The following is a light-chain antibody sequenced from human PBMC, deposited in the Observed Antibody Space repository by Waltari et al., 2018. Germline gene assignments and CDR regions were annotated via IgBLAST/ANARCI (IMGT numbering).Light chain of an antibody. Sequence: EIVLTQSPGTLSLSPGERATLSCRASQSVSSSYLAWYQQKPGQAPSLLIYDASSRATCIPDRFGGSGSGTDFTLTISRLEPEDFAVYYCQQYGVSTLTFGGGTKVEIK. CDR2: DAS. CDR1: QSVSSSY. CDR3: QQYGVSTLT. J-gene: IGKJ4*01. V-gene: IGKV3-20*01.